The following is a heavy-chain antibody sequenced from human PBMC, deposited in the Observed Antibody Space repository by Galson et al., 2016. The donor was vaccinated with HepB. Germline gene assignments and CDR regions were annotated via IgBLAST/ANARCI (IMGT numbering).Heavy chain of an antibody. CDR3: ARPCCSGGRCYLDY. D-gene: IGHD2-15*01. Sequence: QSGAEVKKPGESLKISCKGSGYSFTSYWIGWVRQMPGKGLEWMGIIYPGDSDKRYSPSFQGQVTISADKSISTAHRQWSSLKASDSGRYYCARPCCSGGRCYLDYWGRGTLVTVSS. CDR1: GYSFTSYW. J-gene: IGHJ4*02. CDR2: IYPGDSDK. V-gene: IGHV5-51*01.